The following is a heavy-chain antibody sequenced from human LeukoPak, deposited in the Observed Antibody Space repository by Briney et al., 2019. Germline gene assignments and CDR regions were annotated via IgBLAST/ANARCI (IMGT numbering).Heavy chain of an antibody. Sequence: SETLSLTCTVSGGSISSYYWSWIRQPPGKGLEWIGYIYYSGSTNYNPSLKSRVTFSVDTSKNQFSLKLSSVTAADTAVYYCARDRYCSSTSCRMRWFDPWGQGTLVTVSS. CDR2: IYYSGST. CDR1: GGSISSYY. D-gene: IGHD2-2*01. CDR3: ARDRYCSSTSCRMRWFDP. V-gene: IGHV4-59*12. J-gene: IGHJ5*02.